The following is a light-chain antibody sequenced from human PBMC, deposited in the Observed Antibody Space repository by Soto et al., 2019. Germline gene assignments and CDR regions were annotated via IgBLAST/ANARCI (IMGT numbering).Light chain of an antibody. V-gene: IGLV1-44*01. Sequence: QSVLTQPPSASGTPGQRVTISCSGSSPNIGSNTVNWYQQLPGTAPKLLIYSNNQRPSGVPDRFSGSKSGTSASLAISGLQSEDEADYYCAAWDDSLNGYGFGTGTKVTVL. CDR2: SNN. CDR3: AAWDDSLNGYG. J-gene: IGLJ1*01. CDR1: SPNIGSNT.